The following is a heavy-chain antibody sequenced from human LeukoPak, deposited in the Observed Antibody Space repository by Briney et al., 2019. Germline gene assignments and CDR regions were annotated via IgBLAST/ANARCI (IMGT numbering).Heavy chain of an antibody. V-gene: IGHV1-8*03. D-gene: IGHD4-17*01. CDR3: ARGVVSYGEDYFDY. Sequence: ASVKVSCKASGYTFTSYDINWVRQATGQGLEWMGWMNPNSGNTGYAQKFQGRVTITRNTSISTAYMELSSLRSEDTAVYYCARGVVSYGEDYFDYWGQGTLVTVSS. CDR1: GYTFTSYD. J-gene: IGHJ4*02. CDR2: MNPNSGNT.